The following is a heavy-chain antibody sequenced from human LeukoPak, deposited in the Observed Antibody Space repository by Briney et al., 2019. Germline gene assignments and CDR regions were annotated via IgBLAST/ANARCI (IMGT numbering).Heavy chain of an antibody. CDR3: ARDEQQLADDAFDI. J-gene: IGHJ3*02. D-gene: IGHD1/OR15-1a*01. V-gene: IGHV1-2*02. CDR2: INPNSGGT. Sequence: ASVKVSCKASGNTFTGYYMHWVRQAPGQGLEWMGWINPNSGGTNYAQKFQGRVTMTRDTSISTAYMELSRLRSDDTAVYYCARDEQQLADDAFDIWGQGTMVTVSS. CDR1: GNTFTGYY.